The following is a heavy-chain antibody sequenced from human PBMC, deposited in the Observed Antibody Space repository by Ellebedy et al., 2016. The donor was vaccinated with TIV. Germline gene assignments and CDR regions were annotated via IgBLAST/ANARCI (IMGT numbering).Heavy chain of an antibody. Sequence: GGSLRLSCAASGFTFSSYWMSWVRQAPGKGLEWVSGISAGGNTYYADSVKGRFTISRDNSKNTLYLLMNSLRAEDTAVYYCAKPYGGTTWRNAFDIWGQGTMVTVSS. V-gene: IGHV3-23*01. CDR1: GFTFSSYW. CDR2: ISAGGNT. D-gene: IGHD4-17*01. J-gene: IGHJ3*02. CDR3: AKPYGGTTWRNAFDI.